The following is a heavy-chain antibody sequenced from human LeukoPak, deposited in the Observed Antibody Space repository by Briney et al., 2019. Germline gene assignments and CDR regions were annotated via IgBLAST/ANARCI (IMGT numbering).Heavy chain of an antibody. J-gene: IGHJ4*02. Sequence: SETLSLTCTVSGASFSSYYRTWIRQPPGKELEWVGYICYSGSLLYHPSLEGRVTISIDTSESQFSLKLASLTAADTAVYFCAGLQVGATALDHWGQGTLVTVSS. D-gene: IGHD1-26*01. CDR3: AGLQVGATALDH. V-gene: IGHV4-59*01. CDR2: ICYSGSL. CDR1: GASFSSYY.